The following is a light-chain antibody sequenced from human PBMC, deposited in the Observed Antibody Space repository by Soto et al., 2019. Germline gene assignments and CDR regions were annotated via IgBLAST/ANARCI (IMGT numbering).Light chain of an antibody. CDR2: GAS. CDR1: QGISTW. V-gene: IGKV1-12*01. Sequence: EIQMTHSPSSVCASVGERVTVTCLASQGISTWLAWYQQKAGKAPNLLIYGASNLHSGVPSRFSGSGSGTNFTLTISSLQPEDFATYYCQQANSFPITFGQGTRLEIK. CDR3: QQANSFPIT. J-gene: IGKJ5*01.